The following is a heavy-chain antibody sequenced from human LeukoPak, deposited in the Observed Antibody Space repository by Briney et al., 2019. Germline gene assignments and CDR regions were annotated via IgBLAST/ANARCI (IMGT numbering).Heavy chain of an antibody. CDR2: ISYDGSNK. CDR1: GFTFSSYA. V-gene: IGHV3-30*14. J-gene: IGHJ4*02. D-gene: IGHD4-17*01. CDR3: ARDLNGDYAEDY. Sequence: PGGSLRLSCAASGFTFSSYAMHWVRQAPGKGLEWVAVISYDGSNKYYADSVQGRFTISRDNSKNTLYLQMNSLRAEDTAVYYCARDLNGDYAEDYWGQGTLVTVSS.